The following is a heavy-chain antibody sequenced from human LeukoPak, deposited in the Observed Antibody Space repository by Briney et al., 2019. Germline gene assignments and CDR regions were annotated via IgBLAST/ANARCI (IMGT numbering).Heavy chain of an antibody. CDR2: IYYSGST. D-gene: IGHD5-24*01. Sequence: PSETLSLTCTVSGGSISSYYWSWIRQPPGKGLERIGYIYYSGSTDYNPSLKSRVTISVDTSKNQFSLKLSSVTAADTAVYYCARDRRDGYTHDAFDIWGQGTMVTVSS. J-gene: IGHJ3*02. V-gene: IGHV4-59*01. CDR3: ARDRRDGYTHDAFDI. CDR1: GGSISSYY.